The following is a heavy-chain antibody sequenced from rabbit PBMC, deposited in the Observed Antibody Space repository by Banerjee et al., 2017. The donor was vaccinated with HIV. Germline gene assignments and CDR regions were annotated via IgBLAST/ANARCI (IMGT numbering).Heavy chain of an antibody. CDR1: GFSFSNKYV. V-gene: IGHV1S45*01. CDR3: ARHRYAGYAGYGYATYFNL. D-gene: IGHD6-1*01. CDR2: IYPDYGST. J-gene: IGHJ4*01. Sequence: LEESGGDLVKPEGSLTLTCTASGFSFSNKYVMCWVRQAPGKGLEWIAYIYPDYGSTNYASWVNGRFTISSDNAQNTVDLQMNSLTAPDTATYFCARHRYAGYAGYGYATYFNLWGQGTLVTVS.